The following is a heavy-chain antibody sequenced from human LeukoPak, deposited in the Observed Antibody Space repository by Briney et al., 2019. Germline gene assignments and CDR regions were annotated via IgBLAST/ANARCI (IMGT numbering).Heavy chain of an antibody. J-gene: IGHJ4*02. Sequence: GASVKVSCKASGYTFTSYGISWVRQAPEQGLEWMGWISAYNGNTNYAQKLQGRVTMTTDTSTSTAYMELRSLRSDDTAVYYCARDAVVVTDIPFDYWGQGTLVTVSS. CDR3: ARDAVVVTDIPFDY. CDR1: GYTFTSYG. V-gene: IGHV1-18*01. CDR2: ISAYNGNT. D-gene: IGHD2-21*02.